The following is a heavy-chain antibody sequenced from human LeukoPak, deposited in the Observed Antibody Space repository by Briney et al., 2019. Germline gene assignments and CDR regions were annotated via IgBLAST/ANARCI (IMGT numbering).Heavy chain of an antibody. CDR3: ARHYIGESSNYSWRAPLNSYYYYYMDV. J-gene: IGHJ6*03. D-gene: IGHD4-11*01. Sequence: GAALKTSCEGSGYSFTSYWIGVGRPPPEELLGWMRIIYPGDSDTRYRPSFQGQVTISADKSISNAYLQWSSLKASDTAMYYCARHYIGESSNYSWRAPLNSYYYYYMDVWGKGTAVTVSS. CDR2: IYPGDSDT. CDR1: GYSFTSYW. V-gene: IGHV5-51*01.